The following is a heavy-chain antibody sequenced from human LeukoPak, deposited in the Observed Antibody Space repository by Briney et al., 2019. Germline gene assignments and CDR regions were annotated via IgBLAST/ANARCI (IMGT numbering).Heavy chain of an antibody. D-gene: IGHD2-2*02. CDR1: GYTFTSYY. CDR2: INPSGGST. Sequence: GASVKVSCKASGYTFTSYYMHWVRQAPGQGLEWMGIINPSGGSTSYAQKFQGRVTVTRDTSTSTVYMELSSLRSEDTAVYYCARVDCSSTSCYNEYYFDYWGQGTLVTVSS. CDR3: ARVDCSSTSCYNEYYFDY. J-gene: IGHJ4*02. V-gene: IGHV1-46*01.